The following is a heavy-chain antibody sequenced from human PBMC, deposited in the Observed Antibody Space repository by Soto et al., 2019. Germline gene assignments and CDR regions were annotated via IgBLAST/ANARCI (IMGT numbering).Heavy chain of an antibody. CDR3: AGGSMVYYYYYYGMDV. V-gene: IGHV1-69*13. CDR1: GGTFSSYA. D-gene: IGHD3-10*01. CDR2: IIPIFGTA. J-gene: IGHJ6*02. Sequence: SVKVSCKASGGTFSSYAISRVRQAPGQGLEWMGGIIPIFGTANYAQKFQGRVTITADESTSTAYMELSSLRSEDTAVYYCAGGSMVYYYYYYGMDVWGQGTTVTVSS.